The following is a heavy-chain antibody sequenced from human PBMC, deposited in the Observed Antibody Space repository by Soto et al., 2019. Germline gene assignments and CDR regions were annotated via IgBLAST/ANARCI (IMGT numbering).Heavy chain of an antibody. CDR2: IYSGGST. V-gene: IGHV4-4*07. CDR1: GGSISQYY. D-gene: IGHD3-10*01. Sequence: QVQLQASGPGLVKPSETLSLSCGVSGGSISQYYWSWIRQPAGKGLEWIGRIYSGGSTNYNPSLESRVTMSVDTSKNQFSLKLSSVTAADKAVYYCARGPGGFGDLSLDYWGQVTLVTVSS. J-gene: IGHJ4*02. CDR3: ARGPGGFGDLSLDY.